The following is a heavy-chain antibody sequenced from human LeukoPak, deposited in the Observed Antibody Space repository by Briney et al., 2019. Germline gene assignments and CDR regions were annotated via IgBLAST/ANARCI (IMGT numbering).Heavy chain of an antibody. J-gene: IGHJ3*02. Sequence: SETLSLTCTVSGGSIRRSYFYWGWVRQPPGKGLEWIGFAYYTGNTFYKPSPKSRVTISVDSSKNQFSLGLASLTAADSAAYYCAQLERRTAFDIWGPGTMVVVSS. CDR2: AYYTGNT. V-gene: IGHV4-39*01. CDR1: GGSIRRSYFY. CDR3: AQLERRTAFDI. D-gene: IGHD1-1*01.